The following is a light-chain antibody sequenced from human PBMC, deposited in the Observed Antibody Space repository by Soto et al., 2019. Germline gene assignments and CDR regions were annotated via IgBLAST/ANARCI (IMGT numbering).Light chain of an antibody. CDR1: QRIGTS. CDR3: QQTYSVPLS. J-gene: IGKJ4*01. Sequence: DIQMTKFPSSLSASVGDRLTISCRASQRIGTSLNWFQQKPGEAPKFLIYGASSLQSGVPSRFSGSGSGTDFTLTISSVQSEDFATYYCQQTYSVPLSFGGGTKVDIK. V-gene: IGKV1-39*01. CDR2: GAS.